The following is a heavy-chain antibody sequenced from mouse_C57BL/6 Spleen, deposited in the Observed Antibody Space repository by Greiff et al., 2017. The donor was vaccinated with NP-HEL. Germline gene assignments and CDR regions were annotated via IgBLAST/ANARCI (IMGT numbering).Heavy chain of an antibody. CDR3: ARWNDWAY. Sequence: EVQLQQSGAELVRPGSSVKMSCKTSGYTFTSYGINWVKQRPGQGLEWIGYIYIGTGYTEYNEKFKGKATLTSDTSSSTAYMQLSSLTSEDSAIYCCARWNDWAYWGQGTLVTVSA. CDR2: IYIGTGYT. D-gene: IGHD2-4*01. V-gene: IGHV1-58*01. J-gene: IGHJ3*01. CDR1: GYTFTSYG.